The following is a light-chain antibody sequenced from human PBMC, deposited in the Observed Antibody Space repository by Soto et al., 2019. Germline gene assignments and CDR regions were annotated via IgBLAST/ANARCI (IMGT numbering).Light chain of an antibody. CDR1: HSVISN. J-gene: IGKJ5*01. CDR3: RQRSYWPTST. V-gene: IGKV3-11*02. Sequence: EIVMTQSPATLTVSLGERATLSXRASHSVISNLAWYQQTAGQXTRILXXEAXSRSNGIPARFSGSGSGRDFTLTISSLEPEDFVVSYCRQRSYWPTSTFGQGTRLEIK. CDR2: EAX.